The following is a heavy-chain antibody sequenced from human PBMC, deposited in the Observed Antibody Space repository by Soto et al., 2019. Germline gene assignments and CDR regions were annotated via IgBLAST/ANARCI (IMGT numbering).Heavy chain of an antibody. J-gene: IGHJ4*02. D-gene: IGHD3-10*01. Sequence: QLQLQESGPGLVKPSQTLSLTCTVSGGSISSGGYYWSWIRQHPGKGLEWIGYIYYSGSTYYNPSLKSRVTISVDTSKNQFSLKLSSVTAAVTAVYYCARGVGGFGEAAQDYWGQGTLVTVSS. CDR3: ARGVGGFGEAAQDY. CDR1: GGSISSGGYY. CDR2: IYYSGST. V-gene: IGHV4-31*03.